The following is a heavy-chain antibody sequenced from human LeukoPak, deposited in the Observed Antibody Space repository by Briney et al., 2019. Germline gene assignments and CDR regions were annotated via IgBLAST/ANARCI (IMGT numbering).Heavy chain of an antibody. V-gene: IGHV3-53*01. Sequence: SGGSLRLSCAASGFTVSSNYMSWVRQPAGKGLEWVSVLYSGGATFYADSVKGRFTISRDTSKNTLYLQMNDLRADGTAVYYCTKLKGWYGEGFFDYWGQGTLVTVSS. CDR2: LYSGGAT. D-gene: IGHD6-19*01. CDR1: GFTVSSNY. J-gene: IGHJ4*02. CDR3: TKLKGWYGEGFFDY.